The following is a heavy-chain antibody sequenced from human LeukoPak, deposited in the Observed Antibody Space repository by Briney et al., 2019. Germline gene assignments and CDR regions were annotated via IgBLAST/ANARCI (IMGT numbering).Heavy chain of an antibody. D-gene: IGHD5-18*01. J-gene: IGHJ4*02. CDR1: GVSINTCCYY. Sequence: SETLSLTCDVSGVSINTCCYYWTWIRQPPGKGLEWIGYKYYSGGTRYNSSLRSRLTISLDTSKNQFSLRLTSVTAADTAVYYCARGRSYGFDFDSWGPGTLVIVSS. CDR3: ARGRSYGFDFDS. CDR2: KYYSGGT. V-gene: IGHV4-61*01.